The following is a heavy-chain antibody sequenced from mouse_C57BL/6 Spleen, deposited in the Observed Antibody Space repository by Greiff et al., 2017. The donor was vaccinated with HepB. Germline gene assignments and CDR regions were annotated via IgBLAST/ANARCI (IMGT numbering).Heavy chain of an antibody. Sequence: EVQLQQSGPELVKPGASVKISCKASGYTFTDYYMNWVKQSHGKSLEWIGDINPNNGGTSYNQKFKGKATLTVDKSSSTAYMELRSLTSEDSAVYYCARWGEVYAMDYWGQGTSVTVSS. CDR1: GYTFTDYY. V-gene: IGHV1-26*01. CDR2: INPNNGGT. CDR3: ARWGEVYAMDY. J-gene: IGHJ4*01.